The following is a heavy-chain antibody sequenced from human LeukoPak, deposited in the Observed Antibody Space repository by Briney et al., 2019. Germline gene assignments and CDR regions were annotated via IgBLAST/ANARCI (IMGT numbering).Heavy chain of an antibody. J-gene: IGHJ4*02. CDR1: GYSISSGYF. CDR2: IYHSGNT. V-gene: IGHV4-38-2*02. Sequence: PSETLSLTCGVSGYSISSGYFWGWIRQPPGKGLEWIGSIYHSGNTYYKPSLKSRVTISVDTSKNQFSLNLNSVTAADTAVYYCARDDIEYNNGRWKFWGQGTLVTVSS. D-gene: IGHD6-19*01. CDR3: ARDDIEYNNGRWKF.